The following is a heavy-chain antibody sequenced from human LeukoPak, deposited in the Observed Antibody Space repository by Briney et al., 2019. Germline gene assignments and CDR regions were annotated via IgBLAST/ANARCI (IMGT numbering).Heavy chain of an antibody. CDR2: IYYTGTT. Sequence: SETLSLTCSVSGGSISGTYYWSWIRQPPGKGLEWIGYIYYTGTTDSNPSLKSRVTISLDTSKNQFSLNLSSVTAADTAVYYCARRWVYDKRAFDAWGQGTMVTVSS. CDR3: ARRWVYDKRAFDA. V-gene: IGHV4-59*08. CDR1: GGSISGTYY. J-gene: IGHJ3*01. D-gene: IGHD3-16*01.